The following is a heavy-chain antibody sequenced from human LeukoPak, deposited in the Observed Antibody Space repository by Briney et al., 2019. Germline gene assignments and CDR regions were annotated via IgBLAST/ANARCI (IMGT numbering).Heavy chain of an antibody. J-gene: IGHJ4*02. CDR3: ASGIAVAGPTFDY. D-gene: IGHD6-19*01. CDR2: ISSSGST. V-gene: IGHV4-61*02. Sequence: PSETLSLTCTVSGDSISSGDYYWSWIRQPAGKGLEWIGRISSSGSTNYNPSLKSRVTISVDTSKNQFSLKLSSVTAADTAVYYCASGIAVAGPTFDYWGQGTLVTVSS. CDR1: GDSISSGDYY.